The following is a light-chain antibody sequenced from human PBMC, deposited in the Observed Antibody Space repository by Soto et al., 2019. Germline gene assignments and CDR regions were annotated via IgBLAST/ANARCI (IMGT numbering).Light chain of an antibody. CDR1: SGHTTYA. CDR2: LNSDGSH. Sequence: QPVLTQSPSASAALGASATLTCTLTSGHTTYAIAWHQHHPEKGPRFLMRLNSDGSHTRGDGIPDRFSGSSSGAERYLTISSLQSGDEADYYCQTWATEFQVFGGGTKVTVL. V-gene: IGLV4-69*01. J-gene: IGLJ3*02. CDR3: QTWATEFQV.